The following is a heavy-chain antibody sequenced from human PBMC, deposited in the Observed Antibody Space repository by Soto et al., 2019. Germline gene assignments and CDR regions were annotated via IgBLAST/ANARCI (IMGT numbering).Heavy chain of an antibody. J-gene: IGHJ4*02. CDR1: GFTFRIYA. V-gene: IGHV3-23*01. D-gene: IGHD5-18*01. Sequence: GGSLRLSCAASGFTFRIYAMSWVRQAPGKGLEWVSAISGSGGSTYYPDFAKGRFSISRDNSKSTLYLQMNNLRAEDTAVYYCAKDLRLGSTPADCLGQETLVAGSS. CDR2: ISGSGGST. CDR3: AKDLRLGSTPADC.